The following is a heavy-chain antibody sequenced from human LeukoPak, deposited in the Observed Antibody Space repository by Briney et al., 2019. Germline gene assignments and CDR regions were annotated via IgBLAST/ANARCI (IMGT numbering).Heavy chain of an antibody. CDR2: IYYSGST. CDR1: GGSISSGSYY. Sequence: SQTLSLTCTVSGGSISSGSYYWSWIRQPAGKGLEWIGYIYYSGSTNYNPSLKSRVTISVDTSKNQFSLKLSSVTAADTAVYYCASALTTVTTGYFDYWGQGTLVTVSS. CDR3: ASALTTVTTGYFDY. V-gene: IGHV4-61*10. J-gene: IGHJ4*02. D-gene: IGHD4-11*01.